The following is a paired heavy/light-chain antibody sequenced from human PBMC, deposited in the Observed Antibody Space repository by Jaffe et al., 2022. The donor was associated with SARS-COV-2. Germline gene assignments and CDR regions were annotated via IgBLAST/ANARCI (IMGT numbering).Light chain of an antibody. CDR1: RSLTRY. CDR3: QQSYDSSLT. J-gene: IGKJ5*01. Sequence: DIQMTQSPSSLSASVGDRVTITCRASRSLTRYLNWYQLKPGKAPKLLIYAASSLHTGVPSRFSGSGSGTDFNFTISSLQPEDFAIYYCQQSYDSSLTFGQGTRLEIK. CDR2: AAS. V-gene: IGKV1-39*01.
Heavy chain of an antibody. V-gene: IGHV7-4-1*01. CDR1: GYTFSNYA. D-gene: IGHD1-1*01. Sequence: QVQLVQSGSELKKPGASVKISCKASGYTFSNYALNWVRQAPGQGLEWMGWVNTNTGYPTYAQGFTGRFVFSLDTSVSTAYLEIRSLEAEDSALYYCARHEGFHYGMDVWGQGTTVIVS. CDR3: ARHEGFHYGMDV. J-gene: IGHJ6*02. CDR2: VNTNTGYP.